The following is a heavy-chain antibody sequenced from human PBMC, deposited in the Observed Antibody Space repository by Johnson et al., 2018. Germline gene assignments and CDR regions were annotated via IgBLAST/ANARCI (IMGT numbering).Heavy chain of an antibody. J-gene: IGHJ3*02. Sequence: VQLQESGGGLVQPGGSLRLSCAASGFTFSNAWMSWVRQAPGKGLEWVGRIKSKTDGGTRDYAAPVKGRFTISRDESKNTLYLQLNSLKTEDTAVYYCTTGRRCAFDIWGQGTMVTVSS. CDR1: GFTFSNAW. CDR3: TTGRRCAFDI. D-gene: IGHD4-17*01. CDR2: IKSKTDGGTR. V-gene: IGHV3-15*01.